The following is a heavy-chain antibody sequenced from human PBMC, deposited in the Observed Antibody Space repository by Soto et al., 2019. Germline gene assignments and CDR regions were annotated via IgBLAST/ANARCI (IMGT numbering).Heavy chain of an antibody. D-gene: IGHD3-22*01. CDR3: AKNPGYYYDSTGYHFDY. Sequence: GGSLRLSCAASRFTFNNYAMSWVRQAPGKGLEWVSGISYGGGTTYYADSVKGRFTISRDNSKNTLYLQMNSLRAEDTAVYYCAKNPGYYYDSTGYHFDYWGQGTLVTVSS. V-gene: IGHV3-23*01. CDR2: ISYGGGTT. J-gene: IGHJ4*02. CDR1: RFTFNNYA.